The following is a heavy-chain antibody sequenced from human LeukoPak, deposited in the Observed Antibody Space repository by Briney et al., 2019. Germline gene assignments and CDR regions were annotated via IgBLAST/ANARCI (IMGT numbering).Heavy chain of an antibody. Sequence: ETLSLTCTVSGGSISSSSYYWGWIRQPPGKGLEWVANIKEDGSEKYYVDSVKGRFTISRDNAKNTLYLQMNSLRAEDTAVYYCAKVPAARRAFDYWGQGTLVTVSS. CDR2: IKEDGSEK. V-gene: IGHV3-7*03. J-gene: IGHJ4*02. D-gene: IGHD6-6*01. CDR3: AKVPAARRAFDY. CDR1: GGSISSSSYY.